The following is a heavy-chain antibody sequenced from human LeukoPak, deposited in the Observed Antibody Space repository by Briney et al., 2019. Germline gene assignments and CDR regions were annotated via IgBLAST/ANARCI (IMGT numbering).Heavy chain of an antibody. D-gene: IGHD7-27*01. Sequence: ASVKVSCKASGYTFIGYYIHWVRQAPGQGLEWMGSVNPNSGVTDYAQKFQGRITMTRDTSISTAYMELNRLTSDDTAVYYCARGFRGDNFDYWGQGTLVTVSS. CDR1: GYTFIGYY. V-gene: IGHV1-2*02. CDR2: VNPNSGVT. CDR3: ARGFRGDNFDY. J-gene: IGHJ4*02.